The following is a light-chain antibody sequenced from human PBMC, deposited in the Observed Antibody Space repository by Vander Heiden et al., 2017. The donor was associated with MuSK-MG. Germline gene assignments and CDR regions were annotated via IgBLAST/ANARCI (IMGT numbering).Light chain of an antibody. Sequence: SFDLSQSPLVSVSPGQTASIPCSGDKLGGKYVSWYQQKPGQSPLLLIHQDTKRPSGIPDRFSGSNSGNTATLTISGTQPLDEADYYCQAWESNSFVVFGGGTKVTVL. V-gene: IGLV3-1*01. CDR1: KLGGKY. CDR2: QDT. J-gene: IGLJ2*01. CDR3: QAWESNSFVV.